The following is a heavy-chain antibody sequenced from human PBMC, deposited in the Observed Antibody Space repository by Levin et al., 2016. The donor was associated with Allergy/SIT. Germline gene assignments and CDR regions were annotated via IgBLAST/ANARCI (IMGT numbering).Heavy chain of an antibody. Sequence: GGSLRLSCAASGFTFSSYSMNWVRQAPGKGLEWVSYISSSSSTIYYADSVKGRFTISRDNAKNSLYLQMNSLRAEDTAVYYCARAGLIAARPRYYGMDVWGQGTTVTVSS. D-gene: IGHD6-6*01. CDR1: GFTFSSYS. J-gene: IGHJ6*02. CDR2: ISSSSSTI. CDR3: ARAGLIAARPRYYGMDV. V-gene: IGHV3-48*01.